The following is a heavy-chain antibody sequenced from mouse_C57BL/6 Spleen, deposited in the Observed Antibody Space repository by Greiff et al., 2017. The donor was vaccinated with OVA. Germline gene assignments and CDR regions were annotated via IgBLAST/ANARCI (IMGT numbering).Heavy chain of an antibody. CDR3: ASGDYYGSSYGYFDV. D-gene: IGHD1-1*01. CDR1: GYSFTGYY. Sequence: VQLQQSGPELVKPGASVKISCKASGYSFTGYYMNWVKQSPEKSLEWIGEINPSTGGTTYNQKFKAKATLTVDKSSSTAYMQLKSLTSEDSAVYYCASGDYYGSSYGYFDVWGTGTTVTVSS. CDR2: INPSTGGT. V-gene: IGHV1-42*01. J-gene: IGHJ1*03.